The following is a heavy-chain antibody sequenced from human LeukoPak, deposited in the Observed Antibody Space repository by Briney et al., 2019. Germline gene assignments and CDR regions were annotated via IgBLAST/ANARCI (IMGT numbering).Heavy chain of an antibody. CDR1: GYTFTSYG. Sequence: ASVKVSCKASGYTFTSYGISWVRQAPGQGLEWMGWISAYNGNTNYAQKLQGRVTMTTDTSTSTAYMELRSLRSDDTAVYYCARVTSSSWDLYYNYGMDVWGQGTTVTVSS. D-gene: IGHD6-13*01. CDR3: ARVTSSSWDLYYNYGMDV. J-gene: IGHJ6*02. CDR2: ISAYNGNT. V-gene: IGHV1-18*01.